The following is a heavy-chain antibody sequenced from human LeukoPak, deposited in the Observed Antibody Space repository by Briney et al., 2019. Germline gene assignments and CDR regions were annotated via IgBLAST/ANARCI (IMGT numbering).Heavy chain of an antibody. Sequence: SGTLSLTCAVSGDSIRSDNWWSWVRQSPGKGLEWIGEIHHSGRSNLNPSLKSRVTISIDKSKNDFSLKLNSVTAADTALYYCAKNAAYNLAYWGQGTLVTVSS. J-gene: IGHJ4*02. CDR1: GDSIRSDNW. CDR3: AKNAAYNLAY. CDR2: IHHSGRS. D-gene: IGHD2-21*01. V-gene: IGHV4-4*02.